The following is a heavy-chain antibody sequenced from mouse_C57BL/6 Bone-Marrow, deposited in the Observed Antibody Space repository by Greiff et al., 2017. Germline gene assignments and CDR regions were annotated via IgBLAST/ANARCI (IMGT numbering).Heavy chain of an antibody. J-gene: IGHJ4*01. V-gene: IGHV1-15*01. CDR3: TRGDGSSYGCYAMDY. CDR2: IDPETGGT. D-gene: IGHD1-1*01. CDR1: GYTFTDYE. Sequence: VQGVESGAELVRPGASVTLSCKASGYTFTDYEMHWVKQTPVHGLEWIGAIDPETGGTAYNQKFKGKAILTADKSSSTAYMELRSLTSEDSAVYYCTRGDGSSYGCYAMDYWGQGTSVTVSS.